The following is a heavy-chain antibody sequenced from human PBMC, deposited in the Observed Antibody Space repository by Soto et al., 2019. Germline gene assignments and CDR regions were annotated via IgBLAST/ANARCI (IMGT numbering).Heavy chain of an antibody. CDR1: GYTFTSYG. CDR2: ISAYNGNT. V-gene: IGHV1-18*01. Sequence: ASVKVSCKASGYTFTSYGISWVRQAPGQGLEWMGLISAYNGNTNYAQKLQGRVTMITDTSTSTAYMELRSLRSDDTAVYYCASAGISGVTNYYYYMDVWGKGTTVTVSS. J-gene: IGHJ6*03. CDR3: ASAGISGVTNYYYYMDV. D-gene: IGHD3-3*02.